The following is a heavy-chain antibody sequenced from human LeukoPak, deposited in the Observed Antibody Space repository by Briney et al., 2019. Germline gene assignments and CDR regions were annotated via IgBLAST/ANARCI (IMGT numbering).Heavy chain of an antibody. D-gene: IGHD6-19*01. J-gene: IGHJ4*02. CDR2: INPNSGGT. CDR1: GYTFTGYY. Sequence: ASVKVSCKASGYTFTGYYMHWVRQAPGQGLEWMGWINPNSGGTNYAQKFQGRVTMTRDTPISTAYMELSRLRSDDTAVYHCAREYSSGWLLGWGQGTLVTVSS. V-gene: IGHV1-2*02. CDR3: AREYSSGWLLG.